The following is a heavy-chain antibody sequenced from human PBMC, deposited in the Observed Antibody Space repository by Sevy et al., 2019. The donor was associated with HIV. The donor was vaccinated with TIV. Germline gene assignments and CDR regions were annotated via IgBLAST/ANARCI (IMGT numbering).Heavy chain of an antibody. CDR3: AKDSTLGPTRPDY. J-gene: IGHJ4*02. Sequence: GESLKISCAASGFSFTNYAMSWVRQAPGKGLEWVSAISGTAAYTYYADSVKGRFTISRDNSKNTIYLQMNSLRAEDTATYFCAKDSTLGPTRPDYWGQGILVTVSS. V-gene: IGHV3-23*01. CDR1: GFSFTNYA. CDR2: ISGTAAYT. D-gene: IGHD1-26*01.